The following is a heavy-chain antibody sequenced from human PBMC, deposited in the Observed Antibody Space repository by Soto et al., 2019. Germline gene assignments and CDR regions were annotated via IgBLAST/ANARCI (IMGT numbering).Heavy chain of an antibody. D-gene: IGHD1-1*01. Sequence: QITLKESGPPRVRPTQTLTLTCTFSGFSLSTTGVGVGCIRQPPGKALEHLALIYWDDDKRYNPSLKSRLTITKDTSNNQLVLTMTNMDPVDTATYYCAHRVGLQGNWNGGYFDFWGQGALVTVSS. CDR1: GFSLSTTGVG. V-gene: IGHV2-5*02. CDR2: IYWDDDK. CDR3: AHRVGLQGNWNGGYFDF. J-gene: IGHJ4*02.